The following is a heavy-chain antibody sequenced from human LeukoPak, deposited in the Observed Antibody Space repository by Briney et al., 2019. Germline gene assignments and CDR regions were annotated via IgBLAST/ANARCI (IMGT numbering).Heavy chain of an antibody. D-gene: IGHD2-15*01. CDR1: GFTFSNDW. V-gene: IGHV3-74*01. CDR2: ISGDGTTT. Sequence: GSLRLSCAVSGFTFSNDWMHWVRQAPGKGLLWVSRISGDGTTTNYADSVKGRFTISRDNAKNMLYLQMDSLRAEDTAVYYCAGTWSFDYWGQGTLVTVSS. J-gene: IGHJ4*02. CDR3: AGTWSFDY.